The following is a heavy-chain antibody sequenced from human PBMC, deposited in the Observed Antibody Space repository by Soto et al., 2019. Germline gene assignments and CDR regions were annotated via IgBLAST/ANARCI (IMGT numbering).Heavy chain of an antibody. V-gene: IGHV4-4*07. D-gene: IGHD3-10*01. J-gene: IGHJ6*02. CDR3: AREAKQRMGYYYIALDA. CDR1: VYSITPFS. Sequence: SETLSLTCSFSVYSITPFSCGLVRQPAVGGLEWIGRSSLSGNTDYNPSLRSGLTMSFDTSKSQFSLMLTSVTAADTDVYYCAREAKQRMGYYYIALDAWGQGTPVTVSS. CDR2: SSLSGNT.